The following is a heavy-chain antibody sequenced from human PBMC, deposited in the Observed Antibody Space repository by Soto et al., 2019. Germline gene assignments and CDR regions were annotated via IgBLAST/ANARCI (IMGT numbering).Heavy chain of an antibody. CDR1: GFTFSSQW. J-gene: IGHJ4*02. CDR2: INGDGSTT. D-gene: IGHD6-13*01. Sequence: EVQLVESGGGLVQPGGSLRLSCAASGFTFSSQWRHWVRQAPGKGLVWVSRINGDGSTTSYADSVKGRFTISRDNAKNTVYLQMNSLRAEDTAVYYCGSPYSGSWYCFDFWGQGTLVTVSS. V-gene: IGHV3-74*01. CDR3: GSPYSGSWYCFDF.